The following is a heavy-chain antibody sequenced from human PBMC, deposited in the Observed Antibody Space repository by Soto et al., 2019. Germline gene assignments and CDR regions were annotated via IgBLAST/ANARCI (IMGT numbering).Heavy chain of an antibody. J-gene: IGHJ4*02. V-gene: IGHV3-21*01. Sequence: GGSLRLSCAASGFTFSSYSMNWVRQAPGKGLEWVSSISSSSSYIYYADSVKGRFTISRDNAKNSLYLQMNSLRAEDTAVYYCARDEIQPTYYYGSGSSNPPIDYWGQGTLVTVSS. D-gene: IGHD3-10*01. CDR3: ARDEIQPTYYYGSGSSNPPIDY. CDR1: GFTFSSYS. CDR2: ISSSSSYI.